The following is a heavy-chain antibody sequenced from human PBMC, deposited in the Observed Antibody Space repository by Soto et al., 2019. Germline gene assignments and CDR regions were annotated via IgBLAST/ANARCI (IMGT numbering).Heavy chain of an antibody. CDR1: GDSFNDYY. CDR3: ARESGGATATLDYYYFYMDV. V-gene: IGHV1-2*04. D-gene: IGHD5-12*01. CDR2: INPNGGVT. J-gene: IGHJ6*03. Sequence: QVQLVQSGAEVRKPGASVTVSCRSSGDSFNDYYIHWVRQAPGQGVEWMGWINPNGGVTKYAQKFHGWVSMTRETSLRTVYMQLSRLRSDDTAVYYCARESGGATATLDYYYFYMDVWGTGTTVTVSS.